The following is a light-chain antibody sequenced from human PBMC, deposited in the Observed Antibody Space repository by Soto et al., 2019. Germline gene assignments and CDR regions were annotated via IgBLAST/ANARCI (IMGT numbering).Light chain of an antibody. CDR3: QQYNSYMWT. CDR1: QSISSW. J-gene: IGKJ1*01. Sequence: IQMTQSPSTLSASVGDRVTITCRASQSISSWLAWYQQKPGKAPKLLIYKASSLESGVPSRFSVSGAGTEFTLTISSLQPDDFATYYCQQYNSYMWTFGQGTKVDIK. CDR2: KAS. V-gene: IGKV1-5*03.